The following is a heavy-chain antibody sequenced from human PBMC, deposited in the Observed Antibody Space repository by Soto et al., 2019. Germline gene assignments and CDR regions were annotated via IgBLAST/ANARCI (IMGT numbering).Heavy chain of an antibody. V-gene: IGHV3-23*01. CDR2: ISGSGGST. Sequence: VGSLRLSCAASGFTFSSYAMSWVRQAPGKGLEWVSAISGSGGSTYYADSVKGRFTISRDNSKNTLYLQMNSLRAEDTAVYYCAKGGLRYFDWLLSTQEDYYGMDVWGQWTTVTVSS. CDR1: GFTFSSYA. CDR3: AKGGLRYFDWLLSTQEDYYGMDV. D-gene: IGHD3-9*01. J-gene: IGHJ6*02.